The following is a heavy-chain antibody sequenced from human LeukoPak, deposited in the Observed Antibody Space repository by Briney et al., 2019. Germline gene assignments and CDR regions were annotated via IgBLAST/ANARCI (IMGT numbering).Heavy chain of an antibody. CDR3: ARRAAAGYYYDFWSGYSREGDAFDI. J-gene: IGHJ3*02. D-gene: IGHD3-3*01. CDR1: GYTFTSYD. V-gene: IGHV1-8*03. CDR2: MNPNSGNT. Sequence: ASVKVSCKASGYTFTSYDINWVRQATGQGLEWMGWMNPNSGNTGYAQKFQGRVTITRNTSISTAYMEPSSLRSEDTAVYYCARRAAAGYYYDFWSGYSREGDAFDIWGQGTMVTVSS.